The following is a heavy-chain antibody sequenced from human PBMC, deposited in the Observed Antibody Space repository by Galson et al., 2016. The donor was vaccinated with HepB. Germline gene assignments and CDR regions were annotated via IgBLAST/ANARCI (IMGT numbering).Heavy chain of an antibody. D-gene: IGHD5-24*01. V-gene: IGHV2-5*02. J-gene: IGHJ5*02. Sequence: PALVKPTQTLTLTCTFSGFSLTTSGVGVGWIRQPPGKALEWLALIYWDDDKRHSPSLNSSLTITKDTSKNQVVLTMTNMDTVDTATYYCAHSQGWRNWFDPWGQGTLVTVSS. CDR1: GFSLTTSGVG. CDR3: AHSQGWRNWFDP. CDR2: IYWDDDK.